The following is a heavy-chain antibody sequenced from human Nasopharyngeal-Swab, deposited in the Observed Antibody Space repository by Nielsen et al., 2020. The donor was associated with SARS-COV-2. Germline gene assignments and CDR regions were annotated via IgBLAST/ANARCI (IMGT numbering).Heavy chain of an antibody. CDR1: GYTLTELS. D-gene: IGHD1-26*01. CDR2: FDPEDGET. J-gene: IGHJ4*02. CDR3: ATDLGVRSSGDNDY. Sequence: ASVKVSCKVSGYTLTELSMHWVRQALGKGLEWMGGFDPEDGETIYAQKFQGRVTMTEDTSTDTAYMELSSLRSEDTAVYYCATDLGVRSSGDNDYWGQGTLVTVSS. V-gene: IGHV1-24*01.